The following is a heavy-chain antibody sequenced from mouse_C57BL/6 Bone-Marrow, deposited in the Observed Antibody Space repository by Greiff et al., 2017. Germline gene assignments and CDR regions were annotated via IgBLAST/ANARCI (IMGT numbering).Heavy chain of an antibody. CDR3: ARWLPDY. Sequence: QVQLQQPGAELVKPGASVKLSCKASGYTFTSYWMQWVKQRPGQGLEWIGEIDPSDSYTNYNQTFKGKATLTVDTYSSPAYMQLSSLTSEDSAVYYCARWLPDYWGQGTTLTVSS. J-gene: IGHJ2*01. CDR2: IDPSDSYT. CDR1: GYTFTSYW. V-gene: IGHV1-50*01. D-gene: IGHD2-2*01.